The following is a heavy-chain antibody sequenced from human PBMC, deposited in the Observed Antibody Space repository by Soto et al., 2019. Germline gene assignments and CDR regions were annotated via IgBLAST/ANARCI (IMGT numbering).Heavy chain of an antibody. J-gene: IGHJ6*01. V-gene: IGHV3-30*18. Sequence: GGSVRLSCAASGFTFSSYGMHWVRHAPGKGLEWVAVISYDGSNKYYADSVKGRFTISRDNSKNTPYLQMNSLRAEDTDVYYCAKEAGGDFAAEIDYYYGMDAWGQGTTVTVSS. CDR2: ISYDGSNK. CDR1: GFTFSSYG. D-gene: IGHD2-21*02. CDR3: AKEAGGDFAAEIDYYYGMDA.